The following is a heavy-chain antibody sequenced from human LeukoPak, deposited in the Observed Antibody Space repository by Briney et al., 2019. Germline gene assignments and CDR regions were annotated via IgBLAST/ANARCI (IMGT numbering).Heavy chain of an antibody. CDR2: VSGSGAST. CDR1: GFTLTNHG. J-gene: IGHJ4*02. Sequence: GGSLRLSCAVSGFTLTNHGVSWFRQAPGKGLEWISGVSGSGASTYYADSVKGRFTISRDDSRNTLYLQMNSLRGDDTAVYYCAKDVGKWESLHFFDYWGQGTLVTVSS. D-gene: IGHD1-26*01. CDR3: AKDVGKWESLHFFDY. V-gene: IGHV3-23*01.